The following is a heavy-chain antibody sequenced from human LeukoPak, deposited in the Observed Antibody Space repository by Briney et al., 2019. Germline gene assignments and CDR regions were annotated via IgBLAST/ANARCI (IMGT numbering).Heavy chain of an antibody. D-gene: IGHD3-3*01. J-gene: IGHJ5*02. CDR1: GGSFSGYY. Sequence: SETLSLTCAVYGGSFSGYYWSWIRQPPGKGLEWIGEINHSGSTNYNPSLKSRVTISVDTSKNQFSLKLSSVTAADTAVYYCPREPPPRITIFGVVNHWGQGTLVTVSS. CDR3: PREPPPRITIFGVVNH. V-gene: IGHV4-34*01. CDR2: INHSGST.